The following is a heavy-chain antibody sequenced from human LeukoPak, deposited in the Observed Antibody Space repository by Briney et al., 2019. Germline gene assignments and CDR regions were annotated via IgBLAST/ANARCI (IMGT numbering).Heavy chain of an antibody. CDR2: ISSGSSYI. Sequence: GGSLRLSCAASGFTFSSYSMNWVRQAPGKGLEWVSSISSGSSYIDYADSVKGRFAISRDNARNSLFLQMNNLRAEDTAVYYCARSFGIDDDWGQGTLVTVSS. CDR3: ARSFGIDDD. CDR1: GFTFSSYS. J-gene: IGHJ4*02. D-gene: IGHD3-3*01. V-gene: IGHV3-21*01.